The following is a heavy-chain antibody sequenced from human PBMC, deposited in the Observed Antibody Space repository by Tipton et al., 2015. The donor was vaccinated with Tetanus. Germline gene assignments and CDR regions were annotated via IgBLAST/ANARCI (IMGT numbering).Heavy chain of an antibody. Sequence: TLSLTCTVSGGSISSGGYYWRWIRQHPGKGLEWIGDIYYSGSPYYNPSLKSRVTISVDTSKNQFSPKLNSVSDADTAVYYCARDQARGARGWNYFDYWGQGALVTVSS. CDR2: IYYSGSP. J-gene: IGHJ4*02. V-gene: IGHV4-31*03. D-gene: IGHD1-26*01. CDR3: ARDQARGARGWNYFDY. CDR1: GGSISSGGYY.